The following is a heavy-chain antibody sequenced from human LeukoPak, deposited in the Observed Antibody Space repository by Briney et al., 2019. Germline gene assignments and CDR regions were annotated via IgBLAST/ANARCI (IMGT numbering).Heavy chain of an antibody. CDR1: GYTFTSYW. V-gene: IGHV5-51*01. J-gene: IGHJ4*02. CDR3: VRHDSRGYSH. D-gene: IGHD3-22*01. Sequence: GESLEISCEASGYTFTSYWIGWVRQMSGKGLEWMGIIFPSDSDTTYSPSFQGQVTISADKSINTAYLQWRSLKAADTAMYYCVRHDSRGYSHWGQGTLVTVSS. CDR2: IFPSDSDT.